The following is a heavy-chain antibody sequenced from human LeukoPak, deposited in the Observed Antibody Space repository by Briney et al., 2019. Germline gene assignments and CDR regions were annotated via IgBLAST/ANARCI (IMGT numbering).Heavy chain of an antibody. Sequence: SETLSLTCTVSGGSISSYYWSWIRQPPGKGLEWIGYIYYSGSTNYNPSLKSRVTISVDTFKNQFSLKLSSVSAADTAVYYCARGERYSYGSLSLSVYFQHWGQGTLVTVSS. V-gene: IGHV4-59*01. D-gene: IGHD5-18*01. CDR1: GGSISSYY. CDR2: IYYSGST. J-gene: IGHJ1*01. CDR3: ARGERYSYGSLSLSVYFQH.